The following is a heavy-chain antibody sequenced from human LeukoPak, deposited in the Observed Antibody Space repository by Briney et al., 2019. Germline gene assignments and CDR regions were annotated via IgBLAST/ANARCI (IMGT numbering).Heavy chain of an antibody. CDR3: ARDGFKTLERALDY. CDR1: GFTFSSYA. CDR2: ISYDGSNK. J-gene: IGHJ4*02. V-gene: IGHV3-30*04. Sequence: GGSLRLSCAASGFTFSSYAMHWVRQAPGKGLEWVAVISYDGSNKYYADSVKGRFTISGDNSKNTLYLQMNSLRAEDTAVYYCARDGFKTLERALDYWGQGTLVTVSS. D-gene: IGHD1-26*01.